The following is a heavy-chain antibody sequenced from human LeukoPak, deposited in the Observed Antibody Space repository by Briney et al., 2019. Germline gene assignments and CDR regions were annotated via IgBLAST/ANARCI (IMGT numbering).Heavy chain of an antibody. CDR3: AKFGRLGGIAAAGTEGFDY. Sequence: GGSLRLSCAASGFTFSSYAMSWVRQAPGKGLEWVSAISGSGGSTYYADSVKGRFTISRDNSKNTLYLQMNSLRAEDTAVYYCAKFGRLGGIAAAGTEGFDYWGQGTLVTVSS. D-gene: IGHD6-13*01. CDR2: ISGSGGST. J-gene: IGHJ4*02. V-gene: IGHV3-23*01. CDR1: GFTFSSYA.